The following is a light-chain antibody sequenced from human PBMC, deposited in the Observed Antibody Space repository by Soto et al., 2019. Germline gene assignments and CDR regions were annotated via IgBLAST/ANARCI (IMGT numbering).Light chain of an antibody. V-gene: IGKV3-20*01. CDR3: QQYGSSPGT. CDR2: GAS. Sequence: LTLSPATLSLYKEERATLSCRASQSVSSSYLAWYQQKPGQAPRLLIYGASSRATGIPDRFSGSGSGTHFTLTISRLEPEDFAVYYCQQYGSSPGTFGQGTKVAIK. J-gene: IGKJ1*01. CDR1: QSVSSSY.